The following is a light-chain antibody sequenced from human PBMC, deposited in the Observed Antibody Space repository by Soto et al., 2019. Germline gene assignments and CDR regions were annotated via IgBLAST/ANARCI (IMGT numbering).Light chain of an antibody. CDR1: SSNIGRNT. CDR2: DND. J-gene: IGLJ1*01. V-gene: IGLV1-44*01. Sequence: QSVLTQPPSASGTPGQRVTISCSGSSSNIGRNTVNWYQQLPGTAPKVLIYDNDQRPSGIPDRFSGSKFGTSASLAIGGLQSEDEAEYYCGAWDDSLNPSYVFGTGTKLTVL. CDR3: GAWDDSLNPSYV.